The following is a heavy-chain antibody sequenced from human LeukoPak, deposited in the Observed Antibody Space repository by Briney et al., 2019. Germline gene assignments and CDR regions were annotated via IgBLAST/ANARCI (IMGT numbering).Heavy chain of an antibody. V-gene: IGHV4-61*01. CDR3: AREVGGYNRFDY. CDR2: IYYSGST. Sequence: PSETLSLTCTVSGGSISSSSYYWSWIRQPPGKGLEWIGYIYYSGSTNYNPSLKSRVTISVDTSKNQFSLKLSSVTAADTAVYYCAREVGGYNRFDYWGQGTLVTVSS. CDR1: GGSISSSSYY. J-gene: IGHJ4*02. D-gene: IGHD5-24*01.